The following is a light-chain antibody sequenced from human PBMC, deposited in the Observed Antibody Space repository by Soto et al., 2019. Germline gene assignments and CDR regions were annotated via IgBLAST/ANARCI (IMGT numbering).Light chain of an antibody. J-gene: IGKJ1*01. V-gene: IGKV1-39*01. CDR1: QSISNH. Sequence: DIQMTQSPSSVSASVEDRVIITCQASQSISNHLNWYQQKPGKAPKLLIFAASSLQSGVPSRFSGSRSGPDFTLTISSLQPEDFATYYCQQSYSSPPTFGQGTKVDI. CDR3: QQSYSSPPT. CDR2: AAS.